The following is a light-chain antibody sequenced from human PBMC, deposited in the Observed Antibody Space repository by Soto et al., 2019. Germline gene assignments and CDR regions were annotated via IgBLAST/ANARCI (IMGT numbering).Light chain of an antibody. CDR2: GAS. CDR3: QQYGSSPRP. J-gene: IGKJ5*01. V-gene: IGKV3-20*01. CDR1: QSVSSSS. Sequence: VGLNQSGGTLSLSPGDTATHSCRSSQSVSSSSLVWYQQKPGQAPRLLIYGASSRATGIPDRFSGSGSGTDFTLTIRRLEPEDFAVYYCQQYGSSPRPFGHGTLLAIK.